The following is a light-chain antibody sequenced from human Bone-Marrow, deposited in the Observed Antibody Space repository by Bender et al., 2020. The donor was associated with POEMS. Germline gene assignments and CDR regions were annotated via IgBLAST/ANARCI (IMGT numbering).Light chain of an antibody. CDR2: EGS. CDR1: NSDVGMFNL. CDR3: CSYANTNVL. J-gene: IGLJ2*01. V-gene: IGLV2-23*01. Sequence: QSALTQPASVSGSPGQSITISCTGTNSDVGMFNLVSWYQQSPGKVPKVIIYEGSERPSGISNRFSGSESGNTASLTISGLQAEDEADYYCCSYANTNVLFGGGTKVTVL.